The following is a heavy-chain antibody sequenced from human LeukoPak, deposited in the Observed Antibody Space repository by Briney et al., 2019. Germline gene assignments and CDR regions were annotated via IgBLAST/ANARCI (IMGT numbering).Heavy chain of an antibody. V-gene: IGHV4-30-4*08. D-gene: IGHD4-11*01. CDR3: ARKTTTVTRYYYYYYMDV. CDR1: GGSISSGDYY. Sequence: PSETLSLTCTVSGGSISSGDYYWSWIRQPPGKGLEWIGYIYYSGSTYYNPSLKSRVTISVDTSKNQFSLKLSSVTAADTAVYYCARKTTTVTRYYYYYYMDVWGKGTTVTVSS. CDR2: IYYSGST. J-gene: IGHJ6*03.